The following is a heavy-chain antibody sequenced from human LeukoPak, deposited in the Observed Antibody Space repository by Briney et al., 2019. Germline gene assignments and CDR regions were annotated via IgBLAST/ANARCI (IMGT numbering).Heavy chain of an antibody. CDR3: AKVEGWYGGIDY. D-gene: IGHD6-19*01. CDR2: ISGSGGST. Sequence: PGGSLRLSCAASGFTFSSYAMSWVRQAPGKGLEWVSAISGSGGSTYYADSVKGRFTISRDNSKNTLYLQMNSLGAEDTAVYYCAKVEGWYGGIDYWGQGTLVTVSS. CDR1: GFTFSSYA. V-gene: IGHV3-23*01. J-gene: IGHJ4*02.